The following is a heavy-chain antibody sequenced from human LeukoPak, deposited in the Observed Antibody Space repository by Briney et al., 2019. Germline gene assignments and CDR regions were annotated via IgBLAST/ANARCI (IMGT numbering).Heavy chain of an antibody. CDR1: GFTFSSYG. V-gene: IGHV3-30*18. J-gene: IGHJ6*02. Sequence: GGSLRLSCAASGFTFSSYGMHWVRQAPGKGLEWVAVISYDGSNKYYADSVKGRFTISRDNSKNTLYLQMNSLRAEDTAVYYCAKGGSSGYYYGMDVWGQGTTVTVSS. D-gene: IGHD3-10*01. CDR2: ISYDGSNK. CDR3: AKGGSSGYYYGMDV.